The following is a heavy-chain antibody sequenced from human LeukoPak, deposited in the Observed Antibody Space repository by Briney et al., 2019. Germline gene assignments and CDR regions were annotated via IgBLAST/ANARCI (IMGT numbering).Heavy chain of an antibody. J-gene: IGHJ4*02. CDR1: GYTFTSYY. CDR2: INPSGGST. D-gene: IGHD2-15*01. Sequence: ASVKVSCKASGYTFTSYYMHWVRQAPGQGLEWMGIINPSGGSTSYAQKFQGRVSMTRDTSTSTVYMELSSLRSEETAVYYCARDCSGGRCFDYWGQGTLVTVSS. V-gene: IGHV1-46*01. CDR3: ARDCSGGRCFDY.